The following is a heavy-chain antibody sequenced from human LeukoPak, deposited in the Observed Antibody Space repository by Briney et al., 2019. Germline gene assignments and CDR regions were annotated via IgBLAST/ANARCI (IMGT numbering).Heavy chain of an antibody. CDR1: GFTVSNHY. CDR2: LYSGGST. Sequence: GGSLRLSCAASGFTVSNHYMTWVRQGPGKGLEWVSTLYSGGSTYYADSVKGRFIISRDNAKNSLFLQMNSLRDEDTAVYYCARDGSGSYYFDYWGQGTLVTVSS. J-gene: IGHJ4*02. D-gene: IGHD1-26*01. CDR3: ARDGSGSYYFDY. V-gene: IGHV3-66*01.